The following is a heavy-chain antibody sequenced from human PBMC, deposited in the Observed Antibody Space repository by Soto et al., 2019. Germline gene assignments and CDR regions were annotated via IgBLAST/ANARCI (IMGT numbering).Heavy chain of an antibody. J-gene: IGHJ6*02. D-gene: IGHD6-13*01. CDR1: GGTFSSYA. CDR2: IIPIFGTA. V-gene: IGHV1-69*06. Sequence: QVQLVQSGAEVKKPGSSVKVSCKASGGTFSSYAISWVRQAPGQGLEWMGGIIPIFGTANYAQKFQGRVTITADKSKSTAYMELSSLRSEDTAVYYCAGGAAAAGTMSLSVYYYGMHVWGQGTTVTVSS. CDR3: AGGAAAAGTMSLSVYYYGMHV.